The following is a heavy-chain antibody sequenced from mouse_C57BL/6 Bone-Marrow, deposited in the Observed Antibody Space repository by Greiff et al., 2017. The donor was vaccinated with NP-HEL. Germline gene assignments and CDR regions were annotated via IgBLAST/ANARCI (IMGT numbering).Heavy chain of an antibody. D-gene: IGHD2-2*01. CDR1: GFSLTSYG. V-gene: IGHV2-2*01. CDR3: ARNGYDEYFDV. CDR2: IWRGGST. Sequence: QVQLKESGPGLVQPSQSLSITCTVSGFSLTSYGVHWVRQSPGKGLEWLGVIWRGGSTDYNAAFISRLSISKDNSKSQVFFKMNSLQADDTAIYYCARNGYDEYFDVWGTGTTVTVSS. J-gene: IGHJ1*03.